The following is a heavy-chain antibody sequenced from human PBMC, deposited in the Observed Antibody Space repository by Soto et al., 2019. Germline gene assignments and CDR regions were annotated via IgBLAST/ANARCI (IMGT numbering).Heavy chain of an antibody. D-gene: IGHD3-22*01. CDR2: ISAYNGNT. J-gene: IGHJ4*02. CDR3: ARRHHYYDSSGYYLY. CDR1: GYTFTSYG. V-gene: IGHV1-18*01. Sequence: QVQLVQSGAEVKKPGASVKVSCKASGYTFTSYGISWVRQAPGQGLEWMGWISAYNGNTNYAQKLQGRVTMTTDTSMSTAYMELRSVRADDTAVYYCARRHHYYDSSGYYLYWGQGTLVTVSS.